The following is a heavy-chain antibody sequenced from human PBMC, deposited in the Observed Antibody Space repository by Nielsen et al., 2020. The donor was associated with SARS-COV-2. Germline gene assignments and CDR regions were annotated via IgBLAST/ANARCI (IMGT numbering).Heavy chain of an antibody. Sequence: GESLKIACAASGFTFSSYSMNWVRQAPGKGLEWVSSISSSSSYIYYADSVKGRFTISRDNAQNSLYLQMNSLRAEDTAVYYCARVSSVLRFLEWLIDYWGQGTLGNVSS. CDR3: ARVSSVLRFLEWLIDY. CDR1: GFTFSSYS. J-gene: IGHJ4*02. CDR2: ISSSSSYI. V-gene: IGHV3-21*01. D-gene: IGHD3-3*01.